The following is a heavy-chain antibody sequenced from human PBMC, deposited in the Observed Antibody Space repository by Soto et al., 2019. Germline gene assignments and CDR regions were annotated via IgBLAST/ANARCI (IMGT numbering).Heavy chain of an antibody. CDR2: IWYDGSNK. V-gene: IGHV3-33*01. CDR1: GFTFSSYG. CDR3: ARGGGYSYGKFYYYGMDV. J-gene: IGHJ6*02. D-gene: IGHD5-18*01. Sequence: GGSLRLSCAASGFTFSSYGMHWVRQAPGKGLEWVAVIWYDGSNKYYADSVKGRFTISRDNSKNTLYLQMNSLRAEDTAVYYCARGGGYSYGKFYYYGMDVWGQGTTVTVS.